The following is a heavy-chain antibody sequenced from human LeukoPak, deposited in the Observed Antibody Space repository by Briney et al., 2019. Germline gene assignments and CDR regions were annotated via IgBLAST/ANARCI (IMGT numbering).Heavy chain of an antibody. J-gene: IGHJ6*02. D-gene: IGHD2-8*01. Sequence: SETLSLACAVYGGSFSGYYWSWIRQPPKKGLEWIGEINHSGSTNYNPSLKSRVTISVDTSKNQFSLKVRSVTAADTAVYYCARGHVGSYAYYYYYGMDVWGQGTTVTVSS. CDR2: INHSGST. CDR3: ARGHVGSYAYYYYYGMDV. V-gene: IGHV4-34*01. CDR1: GGSFSGYY.